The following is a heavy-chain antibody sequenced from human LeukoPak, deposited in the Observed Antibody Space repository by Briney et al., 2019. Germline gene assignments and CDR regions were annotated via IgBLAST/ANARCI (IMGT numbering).Heavy chain of an antibody. V-gene: IGHV3-53*01. CDR1: GFSVRSNY. D-gene: IGHD1-1*01. CDR2: IYSDGSI. CDR3: ARDRRRLRGMNGDGDAFDI. J-gene: IGHJ3*02. Sequence: GGALRLSCAASGFSVRSNYISWVRQAPGKGLEWVSVIYSDGSIFHADSVKGRFTMSRDNSRNTLDLQMNSLRVEDTAVYFCARDRRRLRGMNGDGDAFDIWGQGTMVTVSS.